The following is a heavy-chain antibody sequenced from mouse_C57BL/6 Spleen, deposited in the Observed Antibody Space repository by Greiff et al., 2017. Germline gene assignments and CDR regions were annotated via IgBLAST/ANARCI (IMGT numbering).Heavy chain of an antibody. J-gene: IGHJ3*01. Sequence: ESGPGLVKPSQSLSLTCSVTGYSITSGYYWNWIRQFPGNKLEWMGYISYDGSNNYNPSLKNRISITRDTSKNQFFLKLNSVTTEDTATYYCAGDYETWFAYWGQGTLVTVSA. CDR3: AGDYETWFAY. D-gene: IGHD2-12*01. CDR1: GYSITSGYY. V-gene: IGHV3-6*01. CDR2: ISYDGSN.